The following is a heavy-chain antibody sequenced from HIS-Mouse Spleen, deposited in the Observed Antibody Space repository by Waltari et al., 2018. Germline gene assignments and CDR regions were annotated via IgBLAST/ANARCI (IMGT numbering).Heavy chain of an antibody. CDR3: ARRRGWFDY. CDR2: IYYSGST. Sequence: QLQLQESGPGLVKPSETLSLTCPVSGCSISSSSYYWGWIRQPPGKGLEWIGSIYYSGSTYYNPSLKSRVTISVDTSKNQFSLKLSSVTAADTAVYYCARRRGWFDYWGQGTLVTVSS. J-gene: IGHJ4*02. D-gene: IGHD6-19*01. V-gene: IGHV4-39*01. CDR1: GCSISSSSYY.